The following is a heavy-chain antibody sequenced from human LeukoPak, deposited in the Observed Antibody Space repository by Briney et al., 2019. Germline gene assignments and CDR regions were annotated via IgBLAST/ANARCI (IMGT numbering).Heavy chain of an antibody. Sequence: GGSLRLSCAASGFTFSSYSMNWVRQAPGKGLEWVSSISSSSSYIYYADSVKGRFTISRDNAKNSLYLQMNSLRAEDTAVYYFARDDRAYSYGLDYWGQGTLVTVSS. V-gene: IGHV3-21*01. J-gene: IGHJ4*02. CDR2: ISSSSSYI. CDR1: GFTFSSYS. CDR3: ARDDRAYSYGLDY. D-gene: IGHD5-18*01.